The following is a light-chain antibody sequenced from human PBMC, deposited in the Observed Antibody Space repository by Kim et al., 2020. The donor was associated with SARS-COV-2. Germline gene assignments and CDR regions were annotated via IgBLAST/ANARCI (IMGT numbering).Light chain of an antibody. V-gene: IGLV1-47*01. CDR2: RSN. Sequence: GQRVSISCSGSHSNIGSSYVYWYQQFPGMAPKLLIYRSNQRPSGVPDRFSGSKSGTSASLAISGLRSEDEADYYCAAWDGSLSALVFGGGTKVTVL. J-gene: IGLJ3*02. CDR1: HSNIGSSY. CDR3: AAWDGSLSALV.